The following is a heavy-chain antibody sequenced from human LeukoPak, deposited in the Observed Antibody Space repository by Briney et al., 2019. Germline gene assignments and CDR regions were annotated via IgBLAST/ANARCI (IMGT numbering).Heavy chain of an antibody. CDR1: GGSISSGDYY. J-gene: IGHJ3*02. CDR3: ARDGADYDAFDI. Sequence: SETLSLTCTVSGGSISSGDYYWSWIRQPPGKGLEWIGYIYYRGSTYYNPSLKSRVTISVDTSKNQFSLKLSSVTAADTAVYYCARDGADYDAFDIWGQGTMVTVSS. CDR2: IYYRGST. D-gene: IGHD3-16*01. V-gene: IGHV4-30-4*08.